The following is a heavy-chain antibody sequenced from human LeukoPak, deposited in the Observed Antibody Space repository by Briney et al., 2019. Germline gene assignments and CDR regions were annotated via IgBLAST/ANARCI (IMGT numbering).Heavy chain of an antibody. Sequence: GGSLRLSCAASGFTFSSYAMHWVRQAPGKGLEWVAVISYDGSNKYYADSVKGRFTISRDNAKNSLYLQMNSLRAEDTAVYYCARGGEYGDYPDYWGQGTLVTVSS. CDR3: ARGGEYGDYPDY. V-gene: IGHV3-30*04. J-gene: IGHJ4*02. CDR2: ISYDGSNK. D-gene: IGHD4-17*01. CDR1: GFTFSSYA.